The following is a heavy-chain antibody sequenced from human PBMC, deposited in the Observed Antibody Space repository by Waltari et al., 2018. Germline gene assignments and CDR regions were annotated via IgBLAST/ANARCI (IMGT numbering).Heavy chain of an antibody. J-gene: IGHJ4*02. Sequence: EVQLVESGGGLVQPGGSLRLSCAASGFIFSSYWMSWVRQAPGKGLEWVANIKHDGSSKYYVESVKGRFTISRNNAENSLYLQMNSLRADDTAVYYCATSEAAGGNDWGQGTLVSVSS. CDR1: GFIFSSYW. CDR2: IKHDGSSK. D-gene: IGHD6-13*01. CDR3: ATSEAAGGND. V-gene: IGHV3-7*01.